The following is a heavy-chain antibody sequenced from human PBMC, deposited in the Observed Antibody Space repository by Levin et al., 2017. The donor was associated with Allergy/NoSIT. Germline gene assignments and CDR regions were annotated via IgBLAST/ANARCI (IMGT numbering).Heavy chain of an antibody. CDR2: IHHDGSQK. J-gene: IGHJ4*02. Sequence: GGSLRLSCVASGFTFRTYWMTWVRQAPGKGLEWVADIHHDGSQKYYVDSVKGRFSISRDNAKNSLYLQMNSLRAEETAVYYWARDGRDDFGDSPHFGYWGQGTLVTVSS. CDR3: ARDGRDDFGDSPHFGY. V-gene: IGHV3-7*04. D-gene: IGHD4-17*01. CDR1: GFTFRTYW.